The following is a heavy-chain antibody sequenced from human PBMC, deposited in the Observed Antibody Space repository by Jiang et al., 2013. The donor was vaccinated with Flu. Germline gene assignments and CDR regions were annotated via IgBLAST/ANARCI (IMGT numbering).Heavy chain of an antibody. CDR3: ARVDYGDYVVDY. CDR1: GFTVSSNY. D-gene: IGHD4-17*01. V-gene: IGHV3-53*01. CDR2: IYSGGST. Sequence: EVQLLESGGGLIQPGGSLRLSCAASGFTVSSNYMSWVRQAPGKGLEWVSVIYSGGSTYYADSVKGRFTISRDNSKNTLYLQMNSLRAEDTAVYYCARVDYGDYVVDYWGQGPWSPSPQ. J-gene: IGHJ4*02.